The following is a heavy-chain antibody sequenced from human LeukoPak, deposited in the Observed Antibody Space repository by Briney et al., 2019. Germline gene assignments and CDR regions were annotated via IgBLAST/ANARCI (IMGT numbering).Heavy chain of an antibody. CDR1: GFPFSSYA. J-gene: IGHJ4*02. CDR3: ARDPWVVAATVFDY. CDR2: ISYDGSNK. Sequence: PGGSLRLSCAASGFPFSSYAMHWVCQAPGKGLEWVAVISYDGSNKYYADSVKGRFTISRDNSKNTLYLQMNSLRAEDTAVYYCARDPWVVAATVFDYWGQGALVTVSS. V-gene: IGHV3-30-3*01. D-gene: IGHD2-15*01.